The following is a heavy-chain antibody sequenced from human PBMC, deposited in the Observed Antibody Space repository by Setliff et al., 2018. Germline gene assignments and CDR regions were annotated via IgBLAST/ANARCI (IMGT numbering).Heavy chain of an antibody. Sequence: TLSLPCTVSGGSISSYYWIWIRQPPGKGLGWIGYIYSSGRTNYNPSLKSRVTLSVDTSNNQFSLKVSSVTAADTAVYYCARAPPNRYSGSYEYFYMDVWGKGTTVTVSS. J-gene: IGHJ6*03. CDR2: IYSSGRT. CDR3: ARAPPNRYSGSYEYFYMDV. D-gene: IGHD1-26*01. V-gene: IGHV4-4*08. CDR1: GGSISSYY.